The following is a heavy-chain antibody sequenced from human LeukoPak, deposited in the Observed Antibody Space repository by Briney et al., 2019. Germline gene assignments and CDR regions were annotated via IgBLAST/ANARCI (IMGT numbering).Heavy chain of an antibody. D-gene: IGHD6-13*01. CDR3: AKGHGSTWYDGLYYFDY. CDR2: ISGSGGTT. Sequence: PGGSLRLSCAASGFTFSSNAMSWVRQAPGKGLEWVSAISGSGGTTYYADSVKGRFTISRDNSKNTLYMQMNSLRAEDTAVYYCAKGHGSTWYDGLYYFDYWGQGTLVTVPS. V-gene: IGHV3-23*01. J-gene: IGHJ4*02. CDR1: GFTFSSNA.